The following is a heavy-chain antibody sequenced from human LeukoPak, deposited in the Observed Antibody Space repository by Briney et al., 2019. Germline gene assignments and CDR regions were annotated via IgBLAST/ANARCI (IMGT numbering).Heavy chain of an antibody. J-gene: IGHJ4*02. V-gene: IGHV3-7*03. CDR1: VFVFSNYW. D-gene: IGHD4-17*01. CDR3: ARAVTSTEGY. Sequence: PGGSLRLSCAASVFVFSNYWMTWVRQAPGKGLEWVASINDGGSGKYYVDSVKGRFTISRDNAQKSLYLEMHSLRAEDTAVYYCARAVTSTEGYWGQETLVTVSS. CDR2: INDGGSGK.